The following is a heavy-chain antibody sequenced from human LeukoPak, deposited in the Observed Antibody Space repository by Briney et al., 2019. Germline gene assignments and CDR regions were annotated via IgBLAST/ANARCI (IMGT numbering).Heavy chain of an antibody. CDR3: ARLRYFASGVGGFDI. Sequence: GGSLRLSCAASGFTFSPYWMSWVRQAPGKGLEWVANIKGDGSEKYFVDSVKGRFTISRDNARNSLYLQMNSLRAEDSAVYYCARLRYFASGVGGFDIWGQGTMVTDSS. CDR1: GFTFSPYW. J-gene: IGHJ3*02. D-gene: IGHD3-9*01. CDR2: IKGDGSEK. V-gene: IGHV3-7*01.